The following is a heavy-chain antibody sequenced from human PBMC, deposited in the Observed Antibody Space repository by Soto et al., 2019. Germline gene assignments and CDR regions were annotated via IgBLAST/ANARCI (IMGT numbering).Heavy chain of an antibody. CDR1: GFTFTSSA. D-gene: IGHD3-22*01. CDR2: IVVGSGNT. V-gene: IGHV1-58*02. Sequence: SVKVSCKASGFTFTSSAMQWVRQARGQRLEWIGWIVVGSGNTNYAQKFQERVTITRDMSTSTAYMELSSLRSEDTAVYYCAAISGYDSSGYYYYYGMDVWGQGTTVTVS. CDR3: AAISGYDSSGYYYYYGMDV. J-gene: IGHJ6*02.